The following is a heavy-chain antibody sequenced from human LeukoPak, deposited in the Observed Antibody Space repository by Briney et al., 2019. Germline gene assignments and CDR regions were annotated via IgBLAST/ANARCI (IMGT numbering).Heavy chain of an antibody. V-gene: IGHV4-39*01. CDR3: ARQRLYYGSGSYTFDY. D-gene: IGHD3-10*01. CDR1: GGSMSSGNYY. J-gene: IGHJ4*02. CDR2: IYNNGST. Sequence: ETLSLTCSVSGGSMSSGNYYWSWIRQHPGKGLEWIGHIYNNGSTYYNPSLKSRVTTSVDTSKNQFSLKLSSVTAADTAVYYCARQRLYYGSGSYTFDYWGQGTLVTVSS.